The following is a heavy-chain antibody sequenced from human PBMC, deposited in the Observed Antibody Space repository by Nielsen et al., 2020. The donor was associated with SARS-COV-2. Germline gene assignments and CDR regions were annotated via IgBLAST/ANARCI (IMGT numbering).Heavy chain of an antibody. CDR1: GFTFSSYA. V-gene: IGHV3-9*01. Sequence: SLKISCAASGFTFSSYAMSWVRQAPGKGLEWVSGISWNSGSIGYADSVKGRFTISRDNAKNSVTLQMNSLRAEDTALYYCSNFGDAFDIWGQGPMFPVSS. D-gene: IGHD3-10*01. J-gene: IGHJ3*02. CDR2: ISWNSGSI. CDR3: SNFGDAFDI.